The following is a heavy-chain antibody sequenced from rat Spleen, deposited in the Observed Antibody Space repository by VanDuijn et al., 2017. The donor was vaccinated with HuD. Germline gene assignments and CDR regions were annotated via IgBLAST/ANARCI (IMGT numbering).Heavy chain of an antibody. D-gene: IGHD1-11*01. V-gene: IGHV5-27*01. CDR3: ARQDGKYGGYSDYFDY. CDR1: GFTFSNYY. Sequence: EVQLVESGGGLVQPGRSLKLSCAASGFTFSNYYMAWVRQAPTKGLEWVAYISTGGGSTYYRDSVKGRFTISRDNAKSTLYLQMDSLRSEDTATYYCARQDGKYGGYSDYFDYWGQGVMVTVSS. J-gene: IGHJ2*01. CDR2: ISTGGGST.